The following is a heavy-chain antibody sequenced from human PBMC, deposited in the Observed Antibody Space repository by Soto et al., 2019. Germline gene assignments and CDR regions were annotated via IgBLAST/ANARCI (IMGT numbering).Heavy chain of an antibody. V-gene: IGHV1-8*01. CDR3: ARTQIRGGPPTPYFAS. Sequence: ASVKVSCKASGYTFTSYDINWVRQATGQGLEWMGWMNPNSGNTGYVQRFRGRVTMTRNTSISTAYMELSSLRSEDTAVYYCARTQIRGGPPTPYFASWGQGTLVPGPS. J-gene: IGHJ4*02. CDR1: GYTFTSYD. CDR2: MNPNSGNT. D-gene: IGHD3-16*01.